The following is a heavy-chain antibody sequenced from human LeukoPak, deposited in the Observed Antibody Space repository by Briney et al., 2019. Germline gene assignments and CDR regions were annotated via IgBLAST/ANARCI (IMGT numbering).Heavy chain of an antibody. Sequence: GGSLRLSCAASGFTFSDYYMSWIRQAPGKGLEWVSYISSSSTYTNYADSVKGRFTIYRDNAKNSLYLQMNSLRVEDTAVYYCATSVDTALDFDYWGQGTLVTVSS. V-gene: IGHV3-11*03. D-gene: IGHD5-18*01. J-gene: IGHJ4*02. CDR1: GFTFSDYY. CDR2: ISSSSTYT. CDR3: ATSVDTALDFDY.